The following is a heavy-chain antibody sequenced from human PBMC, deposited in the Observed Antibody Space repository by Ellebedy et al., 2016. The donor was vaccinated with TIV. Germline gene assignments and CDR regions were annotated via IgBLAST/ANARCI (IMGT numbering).Heavy chain of an antibody. CDR1: GLTFSGDW. V-gene: IGHV3-7*03. J-gene: IGHJ1*01. CDR3: AAGSGYVIEH. Sequence: GESLKISXAASGLTFSGDWMTWMRQAPGKGLEWVANIKQDGSEQHYVDSVKGRFTISRDNAQNSIYLHMDSLRAEDTAVYYCAAGSGYVIEHWGQGTLVTVSS. D-gene: IGHD3-22*01. CDR2: IKQDGSEQ.